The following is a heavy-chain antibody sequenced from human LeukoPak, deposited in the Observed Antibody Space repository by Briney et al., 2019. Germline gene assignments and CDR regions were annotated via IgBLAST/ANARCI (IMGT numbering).Heavy chain of an antibody. V-gene: IGHV4-34*01. J-gene: IGHJ5*02. CDR3: ARGSRRYYDFLSWFDP. Sequence: SETLSLTCAVYGGSFSGYYWSWIRQPPGKGLEWIGEINHSGSTNYSPSLKSRVTISVDTSKNQFSLKLSSVTAADTAVYYCARGSRRYYDFLSWFDPWGQGTLVTVSS. CDR2: INHSGST. D-gene: IGHD3-3*01. CDR1: GGSFSGYY.